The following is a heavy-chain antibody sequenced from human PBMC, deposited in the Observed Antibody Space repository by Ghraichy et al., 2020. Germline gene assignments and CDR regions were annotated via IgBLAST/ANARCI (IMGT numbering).Heavy chain of an antibody. CDR2: ISASGGST. CDR1: GFTFSSYA. V-gene: IGHV3-23*01. J-gene: IGHJ4*02. CDR3: AKRPGRDGS. Sequence: GGSLRLSCAASGFTFSSYAMAWVRQAPGKGLEWVSSISASGGSTFYSDSVKGRFTISRDNSKTTLYLQMNSLRGEDTAVYYCAKRPGRDGSWGQGTLVTVSS. D-gene: IGHD3-10*01.